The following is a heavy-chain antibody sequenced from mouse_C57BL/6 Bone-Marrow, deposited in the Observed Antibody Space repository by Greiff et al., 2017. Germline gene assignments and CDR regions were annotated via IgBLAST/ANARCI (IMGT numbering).Heavy chain of an antibody. J-gene: IGHJ4*01. D-gene: IGHD3-3*01. CDR1: GYTFTDYY. CDR3: ASSGWDRAMDY. Sequence: VQLKESGPVLVKPGASVKMSCKASGYTFTDYYMNWVKQSHGKSLEWIGVINPYNGGTSYNKKFKGKATLTVDKSSSTAYMELNSLTSEDSAVYYGASSGWDRAMDYWGQGTSVTVSS. V-gene: IGHV1-19*01. CDR2: INPYNGGT.